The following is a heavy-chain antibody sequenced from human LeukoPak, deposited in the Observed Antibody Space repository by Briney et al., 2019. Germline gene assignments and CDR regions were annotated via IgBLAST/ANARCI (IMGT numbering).Heavy chain of an antibody. CDR1: GFTFSSYS. CDR3: AKELVEMATYDAFDI. Sequence: GSLRLSCAASGFTFSSYSMNWVRQAPGKGLEWVSSISSSSSYIYYADSVKGRFTISRDNAKNTLYLQMHSLRAEDTALYYCAKELVEMATYDAFDIWGQGTMVTVSS. D-gene: IGHD5-24*01. V-gene: IGHV3-21*01. CDR2: ISSSSSYI. J-gene: IGHJ3*02.